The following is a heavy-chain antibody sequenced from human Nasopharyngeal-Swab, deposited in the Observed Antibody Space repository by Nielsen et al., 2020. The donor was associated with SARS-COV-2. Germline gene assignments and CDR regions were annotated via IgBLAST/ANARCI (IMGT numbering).Heavy chain of an antibody. CDR1: GYIFTTYW. V-gene: IGHV5-51*01. CDR2: IYVGYSDT. CDR3: ARLPRHSSASINYYYYMDV. Sequence: GGSLRLSCKGSGYIFTTYWIAWVPQMPGKGLEWMGIIYVGYSDTRYSPSFQGRVTISADKSISTAYLQWSSLKTSDTAMYYCARLPRHSSASINYYYYMDVWGKGTTVTVSS. J-gene: IGHJ6*03. D-gene: IGHD3-22*01.